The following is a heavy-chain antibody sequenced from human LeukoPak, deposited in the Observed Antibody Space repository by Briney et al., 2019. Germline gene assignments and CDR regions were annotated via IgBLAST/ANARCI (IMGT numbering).Heavy chain of an antibody. Sequence: GGSLRLSCAASGFTFSSYAMHWVRQAPGKGLEWVAVTSSDGNIKYYADSVEGRFTISRDNSKNTLYLQMNSLRGEDTGVYYCARDPVPATARHFDYWGQGTLVTVSS. CDR1: GFTFSSYA. J-gene: IGHJ4*02. V-gene: IGHV3-30-3*01. CDR2: TSSDGNIK. D-gene: IGHD1-1*01. CDR3: ARDPVPATARHFDY.